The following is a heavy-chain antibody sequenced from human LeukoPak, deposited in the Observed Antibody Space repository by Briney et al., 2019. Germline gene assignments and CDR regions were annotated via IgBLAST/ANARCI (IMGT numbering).Heavy chain of an antibody. CDR3: AGALQRTGRYYYDSSAYTY. V-gene: IGHV3-13*01. J-gene: IGHJ4*02. D-gene: IGHD3-22*01. CDR2: IRSIGDR. CDR1: GFTFGDYD. Sequence: GGSLRLSCAASGFTFGDYDMHWVRQATGKGLDWVSAIRSIGDRFYSGSVKGRFTISRENAKNTLYLEMNSLRVGDTAVYYCAGALQRTGRYYYDSSAYTYWGQGTLVTVSS.